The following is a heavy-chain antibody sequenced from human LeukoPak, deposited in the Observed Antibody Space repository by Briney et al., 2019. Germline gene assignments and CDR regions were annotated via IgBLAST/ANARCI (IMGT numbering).Heavy chain of an antibody. CDR3: ARVRLVCSGGSCCHPFDY. V-gene: IGHV3-7*05. CDR2: IKQDGSEK. D-gene: IGHD2-15*01. J-gene: IGHJ4*02. Sequence: GGSLRLSCAASGFTFRNYWMTWVRQAPGKGLEWVANIKQDGSEKYYLDSVQGRFTISRDNARNSLYLQMNSLRGDDTAVYYCARVRLVCSGGSCCHPFDYWGQGTLVTVSS. CDR1: GFTFRNYW.